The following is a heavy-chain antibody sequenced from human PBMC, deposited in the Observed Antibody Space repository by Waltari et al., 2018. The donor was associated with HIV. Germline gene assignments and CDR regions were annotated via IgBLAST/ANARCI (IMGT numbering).Heavy chain of an antibody. CDR3: ARGHGHCTGASCYSYALDI. V-gene: IGHV4-34*01. J-gene: IGHJ3*02. CDR1: GESFSRFF. CDR2: IDQGGDT. D-gene: IGHD2-15*01. Sequence: VILQQWGAGLLKPSETLSLTCAVYGESFSRFFWTWVRQPPGTGLEWIGEIDQGGDTKYNPSLKSRAAISLDTSKNQFSLKLNSASAADTALYYCARGHGHCTGASCYSYALDIWGQGTMVLVS.